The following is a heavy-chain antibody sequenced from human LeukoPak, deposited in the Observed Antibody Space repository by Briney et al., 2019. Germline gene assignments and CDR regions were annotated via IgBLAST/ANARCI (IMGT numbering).Heavy chain of an antibody. V-gene: IGHV4-34*01. D-gene: IGHD3-22*01. J-gene: IGHJ4*02. CDR1: GGSFSGYY. CDR2: INHSGST. CDR3: ARKGGPRIYDSSGYYLPRKTYFDY. Sequence: SETLSLTCAVYGGSFSGYYWSWIRQPPGKGLECIGEINHSGSTNYNPSLMSRVTISVDTSKNQFSLKLSSVTAADTAVYYCARKGGPRIYDSSGYYLPRKTYFDYWGQGTLVTVSS.